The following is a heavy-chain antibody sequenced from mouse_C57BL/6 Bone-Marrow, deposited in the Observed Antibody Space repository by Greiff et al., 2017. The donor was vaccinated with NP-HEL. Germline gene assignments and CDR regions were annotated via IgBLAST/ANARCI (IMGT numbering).Heavy chain of an antibody. Sequence: QVQLQQPGAELVKPGASVKLSCKASGYTFTSYWMHWVKQRPGQGLEWIGMIHPNSGSTNYNEKFKSKATLTVDKSSSTAYMQLSSLTSEDSAVYYCAYDGYYRGCAYWGQGTLVTVSA. CDR2: IHPNSGST. CDR3: AYDGYYRGCAY. CDR1: GYTFTSYW. V-gene: IGHV1-64*01. D-gene: IGHD2-3*01. J-gene: IGHJ3*01.